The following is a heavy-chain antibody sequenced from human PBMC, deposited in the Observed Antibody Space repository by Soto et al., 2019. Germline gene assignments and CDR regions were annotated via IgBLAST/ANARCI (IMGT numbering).Heavy chain of an antibody. CDR1: GGTFSSYA. J-gene: IGHJ5*02. CDR3: ARTARYCSSTSCYIPWFDP. D-gene: IGHD2-2*02. CDR2: IIPIFGTA. Sequence: SVKVSCKASGGTFSSYAISWVRQAPGQGLEWMGGIIPIFGTANYAQKFQGRVTITADESTSTAYMELSSLRSEDTAVYYCARTARYCSSTSCYIPWFDPWGQGTLVTVSS. V-gene: IGHV1-69*13.